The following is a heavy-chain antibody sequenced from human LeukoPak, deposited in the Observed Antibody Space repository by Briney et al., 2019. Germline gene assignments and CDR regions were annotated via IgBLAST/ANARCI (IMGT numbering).Heavy chain of an antibody. CDR3: AELGITMIGGV. CDR1: GFTFSTYW. J-gene: IGHJ6*04. Sequence: PGGSLRLSCAASGFTFSTYWMSWVRQAPGKGLEWVANIKLDGSEKYYVDSVKGRFTISRDNAKNSLYLQMNSLRAEDTAVYYCAELGITMIGGVWGKGNTVTISS. V-gene: IGHV3-7*01. D-gene: IGHD3-10*02. CDR2: IKLDGSEK.